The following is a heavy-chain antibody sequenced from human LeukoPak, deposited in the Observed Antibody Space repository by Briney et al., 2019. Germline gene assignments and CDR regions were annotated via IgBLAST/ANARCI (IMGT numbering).Heavy chain of an antibody. V-gene: IGHV3-48*01. Sequence: PGGSLRLSCAASGFTFSSYSMNWVRQAPGKGLEWVSYISSSSSNIYYADSVKGRFTISRDNAKNSLYLQMNSLRAEDTAVYYCAKDPLNIIVGATTHPLDRHQSIDYWVQGTLVTVSS. CDR3: AKDPLNIIVGATTHPLDRHQSIDY. CDR2: ISSSSSNI. CDR1: GFTFSSYS. D-gene: IGHD1-26*01. J-gene: IGHJ4*02.